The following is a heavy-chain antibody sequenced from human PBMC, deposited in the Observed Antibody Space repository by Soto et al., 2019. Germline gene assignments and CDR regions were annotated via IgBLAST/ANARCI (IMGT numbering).Heavy chain of an antibody. CDR1: GGSISSGGYS. CDR2: IYHSGST. J-gene: IGHJ4*02. CDR3: ARSGGTYYYDSSGPFDY. V-gene: IGHV4-30-2*01. Sequence: SETLSLTCAVSGGSISSGGYSWSWIRQPPGQGLEWIGYIYHSGSTYYNPSLKSRVTISVDRSKTQFALKLSSVTAADTAVYYCARSGGTYYYDSSGPFDYWGQGTLVTVSS. D-gene: IGHD3-22*01.